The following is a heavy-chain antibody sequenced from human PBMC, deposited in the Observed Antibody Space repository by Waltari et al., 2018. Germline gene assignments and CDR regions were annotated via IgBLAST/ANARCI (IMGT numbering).Heavy chain of an antibody. CDR2: VSYSGTT. CDR3: ATYIGASVGTAAFDV. Sequence: QLQLQGSVPSLVWPSETLSPLSPVPGISLASNRHSLAWIRRSPGQGLVWSGTVSYSGTTYISPSLKSRVSVSRDTSKNQVSLILGSVTAADMAVYYCATYIGASVGTAAFDVWGQGTMVTVSS. CDR1: GISLASNRHS. D-gene: IGHD5-12*01. V-gene: IGHV4-39*01. J-gene: IGHJ3*01.